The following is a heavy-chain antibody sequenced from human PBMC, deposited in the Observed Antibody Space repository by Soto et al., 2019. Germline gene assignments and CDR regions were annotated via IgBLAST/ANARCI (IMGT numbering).Heavy chain of an antibody. CDR3: ARPRSPFVTNGLCCNRGEPDDC. V-gene: IGHV3-23*01. J-gene: IGHJ4*02. Sequence: PGGSLRLSCAASGFTFNNYAMSWVRQAPGKGLEWVSRISASGTSTYYADSVKGRFTISRDNSKNMLSLQMNSLRGEDTAVYYCARPRSPFVTNGLCCNRGEPDDCGGEGHLV. CDR2: ISASGTST. D-gene: IGHD2-8*01. CDR1: GFTFNNYA.